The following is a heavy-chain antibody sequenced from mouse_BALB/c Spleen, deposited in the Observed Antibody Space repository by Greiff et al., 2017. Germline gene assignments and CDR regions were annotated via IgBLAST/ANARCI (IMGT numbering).Heavy chain of an antibody. D-gene: IGHD1-1*01. CDR3: ARDYYGGWFAY. V-gene: IGHV1S81*02. CDR2: INPSNGRT. J-gene: IGHJ3*01. Sequence: QVQLQQPGAELVKPGASVKLSCKASGYTFTSYWMHWVKQRPGQGLEWIGEINPSNGRTNYNEKFKSKATLTVDKSSSTAYMQLSSLTSEDSAVYYCARDYYGGWFAYWGQGTLVTVSA. CDR1: GYTFTSYW.